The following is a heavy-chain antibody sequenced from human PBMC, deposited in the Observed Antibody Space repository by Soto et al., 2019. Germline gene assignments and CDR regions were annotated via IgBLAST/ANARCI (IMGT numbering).Heavy chain of an antibody. D-gene: IGHD6-19*01. CDR1: GFTFDDYA. J-gene: IGHJ4*02. CDR3: AKDTTIAVAGTFGD. V-gene: IGHV3-9*01. Sequence: EVQLVESGGGLVQPGRSLRLSCAASGFTFDDYAMHWVRQAPGKGLEWVSGIGWNSGSIGYGDSVKGRFTISRDNAKNSLYLQMNSLRAEDTALYYCAKDTTIAVAGTFGDWGQGTLVTVSS. CDR2: IGWNSGSI.